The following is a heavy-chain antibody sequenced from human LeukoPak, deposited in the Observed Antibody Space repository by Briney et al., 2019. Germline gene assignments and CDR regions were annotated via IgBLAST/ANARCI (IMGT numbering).Heavy chain of an antibody. D-gene: IGHD3-3*01. CDR3: ARNPPNYDFWSGYWH. CDR2: IYSGGST. Sequence: GGSLRLSCAASGFTVSSNYMSWVRQAPGKGLEWVSVIYSGGSTYYADSVKGRFTISRDNSKNTLYLQMNSLRAEDTAVYYCARNPPNYDFWSGYWHWGQGTLVTVSS. V-gene: IGHV3-66*02. J-gene: IGHJ4*02. CDR1: GFTVSSNY.